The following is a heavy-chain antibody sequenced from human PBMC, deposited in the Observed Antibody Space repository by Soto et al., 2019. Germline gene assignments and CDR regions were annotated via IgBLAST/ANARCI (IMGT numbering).Heavy chain of an antibody. CDR2: IYWDDDK. CDR3: AHSTTSCYDSSGTFHY. V-gene: IGHV2-5*02. CDR1: GFSLSTSGVG. D-gene: IGHD3-22*01. Sequence: SGPTLVNPPQTLTLTCTFSGFSLSTSGVGVGWIRQPPGKALEWLALIYWDDDKRYSPSLKSRLTITKDTSKNQVVLTMTKTDPVDTATYSSAHSTTSCYDSSGTFHYWGQGATVTVSS. J-gene: IGHJ4*02.